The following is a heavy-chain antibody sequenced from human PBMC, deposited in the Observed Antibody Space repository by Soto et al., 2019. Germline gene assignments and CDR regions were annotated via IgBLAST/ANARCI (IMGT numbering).Heavy chain of an antibody. Sequence: GGSLRLSCAASGFTFSNAWMSWVRQAPGKGLEWVGRIKSKTDGGTTDYAAPVKGRFTISRDDSKNTLYLQMNSLKTEDTAVYYCTTELRGVTDCSSTSCSDTTPFDYWGQGTLVTVSS. J-gene: IGHJ4*02. CDR2: IKSKTDGGTT. CDR3: TTELRGVTDCSSTSCSDTTPFDY. V-gene: IGHV3-15*01. CDR1: GFTFSNAW. D-gene: IGHD2-2*01.